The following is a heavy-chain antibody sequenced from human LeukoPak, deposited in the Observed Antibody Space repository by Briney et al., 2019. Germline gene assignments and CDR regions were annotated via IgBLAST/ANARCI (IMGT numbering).Heavy chain of an antibody. CDR2: IYSGGST. CDR1: GFTVSSNY. J-gene: IGHJ4*02. V-gene: IGHV3-66*01. CDR3: ARVYTLFYYFDY. Sequence: GGSLRLSCAASGFTVSSNYMSWVRQAPGKGLEWVSVIYSGGSTYYADSVKGRFTISRDNSKNTLYLQMNSLRAEDTAVYYCARVYTLFYYFDYWGQGTLVTVSS.